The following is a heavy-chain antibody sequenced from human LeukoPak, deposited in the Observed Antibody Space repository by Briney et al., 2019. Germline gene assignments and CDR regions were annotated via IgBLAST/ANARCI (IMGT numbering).Heavy chain of an antibody. CDR2: INHSGST. D-gene: IGHD6-19*01. CDR3: ARGVTLPGIAVAGTSLNYFDY. Sequence: SETLSLTCAVYGGSSSGYYWSWIRQPPGKGLEWIGEINHSGSTNYNPSLKSRVTISVDTSKNQFSLKLSSVTAADTAVYYCARGVTLPGIAVAGTSLNYFDYWGQGTLVTVSS. J-gene: IGHJ4*02. V-gene: IGHV4-34*01. CDR1: GGSSSGYY.